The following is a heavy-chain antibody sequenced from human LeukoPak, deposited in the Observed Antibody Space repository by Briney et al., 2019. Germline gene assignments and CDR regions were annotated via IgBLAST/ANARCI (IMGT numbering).Heavy chain of an antibody. J-gene: IGHJ4*02. CDR2: IHHSGSI. CDR3: AKLDEDYGDYYFDY. Sequence: SETLSLTCAVSGVSISSNLWWTWVRQPPGKGLEWIAEIHHSGSINYNPSLKSRVTISVDTSKNQFSLKLSSVTAADTAVYYCAKLDEDYGDYYFDYWGQGTLVTVSS. D-gene: IGHD4-17*01. CDR1: GVSISSNLW. V-gene: IGHV4-4*02.